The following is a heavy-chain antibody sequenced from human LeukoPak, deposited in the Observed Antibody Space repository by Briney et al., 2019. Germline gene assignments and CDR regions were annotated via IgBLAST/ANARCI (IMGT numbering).Heavy chain of an antibody. CDR1: SGSISSYY. D-gene: IGHD1-26*01. CDR3: GRQGYTATYYFLDY. Sequence: SETLSLTRTVSSGSISSYYWGWVRQPPGKGLEWIGRIYTTGTTHYNPSLKSRVTMSIDTSTNQFSLNLRSMTAADTAVYFCGRQGYTATYYFLDYWSQGTLVAVS. V-gene: IGHV4-4*07. J-gene: IGHJ4*02. CDR2: IYTTGTT.